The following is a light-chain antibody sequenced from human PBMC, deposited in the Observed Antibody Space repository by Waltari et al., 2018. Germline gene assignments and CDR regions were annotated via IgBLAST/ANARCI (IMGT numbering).Light chain of an antibody. CDR2: RNN. V-gene: IGLV1-47*01. CDR3: AAWDDSLSACV. CDR1: SSNIGSNY. J-gene: IGLJ2*01. Sequence: QSVLTQPPSASGTPGQRVTISCSGSSSNIGSNYVYWYQQLPGTAPKLLIYRNNQGPSGVPDRFSGSKSGTSASLAISGLRSEDEADYYCAAWDDSLSACVFGGGTKLTVL.